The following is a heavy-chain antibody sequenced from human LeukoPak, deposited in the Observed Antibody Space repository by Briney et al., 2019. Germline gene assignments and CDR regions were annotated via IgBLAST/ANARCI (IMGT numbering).Heavy chain of an antibody. Sequence: PSETLSLTCTVSGGSISSHYWSWIRQPPGKGLEWIGYIYYSGSTNYNPSLESRVTISVDTSKNQFSLKLSSVTAADTAVYYCARSNPRSSGYYGYWGQGTLVTVSS. V-gene: IGHV4-59*11. CDR2: IYYSGST. D-gene: IGHD3-22*01. J-gene: IGHJ4*02. CDR1: GGSISSHY. CDR3: ARSNPRSSGYYGY.